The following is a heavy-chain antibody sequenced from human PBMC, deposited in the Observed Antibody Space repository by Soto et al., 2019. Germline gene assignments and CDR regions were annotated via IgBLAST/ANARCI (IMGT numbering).Heavy chain of an antibody. CDR1: GFTFSSYA. Sequence: GGSLRLSCAASGFTFSSYAMHWVRQAPGKGLEWVAVISYDGSNKYYADSVKGRFTISRDNSKNTLYLQMNSLRAEDTAVYYCAREQQLEYYDYVWGSYRKATPLDYWGQGTLVTVSS. J-gene: IGHJ4*02. D-gene: IGHD3-16*02. CDR3: AREQQLEYYDYVWGSYRKATPLDY. V-gene: IGHV3-30-3*01. CDR2: ISYDGSNK.